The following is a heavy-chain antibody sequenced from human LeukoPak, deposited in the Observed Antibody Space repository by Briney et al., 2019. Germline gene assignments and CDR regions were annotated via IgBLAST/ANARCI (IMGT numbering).Heavy chain of an antibody. D-gene: IGHD3-10*01. V-gene: IGHV4-59*08. CDR3: ASRRGFGGNYYYYYHMDV. CDR2: NYYSGST. J-gene: IGHJ6*03. CDR1: GGSIRTYY. Sequence: PSETPSLTRSVSGGSIRTYYWRWIRQPPRQGPEWNGYNYYSGSTNYNPSLKSRVTISVDTSKNQFSLKLSSVTAADTAVYYCASRRGFGGNYYYYYHMDVWGKGTTVTVSS.